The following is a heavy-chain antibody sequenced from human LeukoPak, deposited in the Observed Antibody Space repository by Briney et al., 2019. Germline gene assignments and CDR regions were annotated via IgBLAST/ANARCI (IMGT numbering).Heavy chain of an antibody. Sequence: PGGSLRLSCAASGFNFNSYTMNWVRQAPGKGLQWVANILASGSPTYYADSVKGRFIISRDNSTNTVYLQMNSLRAEDTAVYFCAKHFPFIGDYYFDYWGQGTLVSVSS. V-gene: IGHV3-23*05. J-gene: IGHJ4*02. CDR3: AKHFPFIGDYYFDY. CDR2: ILASGSPT. CDR1: GFNFNSYT. D-gene: IGHD4-17*01.